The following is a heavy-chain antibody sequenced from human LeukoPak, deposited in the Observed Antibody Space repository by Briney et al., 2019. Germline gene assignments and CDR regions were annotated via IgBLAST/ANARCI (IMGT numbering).Heavy chain of an antibody. CDR3: TRGGGYDSSGYCPGC. CDR2: IRSKAYGGTT. V-gene: IGHV3-49*03. CDR1: GFTFGDYA. Sequence: PGRSLRLSCTASGFTFGDYAMSWFRKAPGRGLEWVGFIRSKAYGGTTEYAASVKGRFTTSRDDSKSIAYPQMNSLKTEDTAVYYCTRGGGYDSSGYCPGCWGQGTLVTVSS. D-gene: IGHD3-22*01. J-gene: IGHJ4*02.